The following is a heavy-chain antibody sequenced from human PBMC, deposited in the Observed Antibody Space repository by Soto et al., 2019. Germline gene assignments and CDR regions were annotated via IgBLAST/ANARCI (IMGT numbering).Heavy chain of an antibody. CDR3: XRDAAIGMNDY. J-gene: IGHJ4*02. CDR2: ISAYNGNT. Sequence: QVQLVQSGAEVKKPGASVKVSCKASGYTFTSYGISXVRQAPGQGLEWMGWISAYNGNTKYAQKLQGRVTMTTDTXXXXXXXXXXXXXXXXXXXXXXXRDAAIGMNDYWGQGTLVTVSS. CDR1: GYTFTSYG. D-gene: IGHD1-20*01. V-gene: IGHV1-18*01.